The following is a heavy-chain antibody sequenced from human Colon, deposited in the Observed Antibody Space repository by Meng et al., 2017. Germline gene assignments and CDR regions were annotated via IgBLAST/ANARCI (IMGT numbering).Heavy chain of an antibody. CDR1: GGSISSGDYY. D-gene: IGHD1-26*01. CDR3: VRSRAWVRTGFDP. V-gene: IGHV4-30-4*01. J-gene: IGHJ5*02. Sequence: QVQLQESGPGLVKPSQTLSLTCPVSGGSISSGDYYWSWIRQPPGKGLEWIGYIYYSGSTYYTPSLESRVTVSVDTSRSQFSLELTSVTAADTAVYYCVRSRAWVRTGFDPWGQGTLVTVSS. CDR2: IYYSGST.